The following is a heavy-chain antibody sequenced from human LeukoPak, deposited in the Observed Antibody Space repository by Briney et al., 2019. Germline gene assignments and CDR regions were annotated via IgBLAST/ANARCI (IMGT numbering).Heavy chain of an antibody. CDR3: ARRTQLVN. J-gene: IGHJ4*02. CDR1: GFTFSSYS. CDR2: ISSSSTI. Sequence: GGSLRLSCAASGFTFSSYSMNWVRQAPGKGLEWVSYISSSSTIYYADSVKGRFTISRDNAKNSLYLQMNSLRDEDTAVYYCARRTQLVNWGQGTLVTVSS. D-gene: IGHD6-13*01. V-gene: IGHV3-48*02.